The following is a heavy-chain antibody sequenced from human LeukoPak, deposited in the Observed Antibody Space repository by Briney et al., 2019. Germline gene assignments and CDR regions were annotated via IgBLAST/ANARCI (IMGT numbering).Heavy chain of an antibody. D-gene: IGHD3-22*01. CDR2: IYYNGSP. CDR1: GASLISYY. Sequence: SSETLSLTCTVSGASLISYYWNWIRQPPGKGLEWIGYIYYNGSPNYNPSLKSRVTMSQDTSKNQFSLKLTSVTAADTAVYYCARDSRSYERGSYYHFDYWGQGSLVTVSS. CDR3: ARDSRSYERGSYYHFDY. J-gene: IGHJ4*02. V-gene: IGHV4-59*01.